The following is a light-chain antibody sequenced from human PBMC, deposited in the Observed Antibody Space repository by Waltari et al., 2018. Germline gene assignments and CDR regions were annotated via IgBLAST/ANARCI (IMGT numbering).Light chain of an antibody. CDR3: QQSYRPPFT. Sequence: DIQMTQSPSSLSASVGDRVTITCRANQSISNYLNWYQHKPGTAPKLLIYAASSLQSGVPSRFSGSGSGTDFTLTINSLQPEDFATYSCQQSYRPPFTFGPGTELDVK. V-gene: IGKV1-39*01. J-gene: IGKJ3*01. CDR1: QSISNY. CDR2: AAS.